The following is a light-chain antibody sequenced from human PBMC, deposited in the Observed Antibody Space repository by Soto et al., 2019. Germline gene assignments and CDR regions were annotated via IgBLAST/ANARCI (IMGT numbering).Light chain of an antibody. J-gene: IGLJ1*01. CDR3: AACDNSLNGQV. Sequence: QSVLTQPPSASGTPGQRVTISCSGSSSNIGRNTVNWYQQLPGTAPKLLIYSNNKRPSGVPDRFSGSKSGTSASLAISGLQAEDEADYYCAACDNSLNGQVFGTGTKLTVL. V-gene: IGLV1-44*01. CDR1: SSNIGRNT. CDR2: SNN.